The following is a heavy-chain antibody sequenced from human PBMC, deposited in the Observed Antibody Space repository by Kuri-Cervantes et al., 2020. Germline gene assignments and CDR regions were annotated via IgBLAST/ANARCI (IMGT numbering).Heavy chain of an antibody. V-gene: IGHV3-30-3*01. CDR2: ISYDGSNK. Sequence: GESLKISCAASGFTFSSYAMHWVRQAPGKGLEWVAVISYDGSNKYYADSVKGRFTISRDNSKNTLYLQMNSLRAEDTAVYYCARVEGGSIRMLLGHWGQGTLVTVSS. D-gene: IGHD2-21*01. J-gene: IGHJ4*02. CDR1: GFTFSSYA. CDR3: ARVEGGSIRMLLGH.